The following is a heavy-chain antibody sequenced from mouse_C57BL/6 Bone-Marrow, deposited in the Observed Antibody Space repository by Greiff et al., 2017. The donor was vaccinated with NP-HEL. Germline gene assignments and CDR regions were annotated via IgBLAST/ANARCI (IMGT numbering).Heavy chain of an antibody. D-gene: IGHD1-1*01. CDR2: IYPGDGDT. Sequence: QVQLKESGAELVKPGASVKISCKASGYAFSSYWMNWVKQRPGKGLEWIGQIYPGDGDTNYNGKFKGKATLTADKSSSTAYMQLSSLTSEDSAVYFCARSGATVVARFDYWGQGTTLTVSS. CDR1: GYAFSSYW. V-gene: IGHV1-80*01. J-gene: IGHJ2*01. CDR3: ARSGATVVARFDY.